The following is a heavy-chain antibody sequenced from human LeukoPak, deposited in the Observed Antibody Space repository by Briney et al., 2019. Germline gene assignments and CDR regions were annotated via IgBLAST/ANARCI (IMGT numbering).Heavy chain of an antibody. CDR1: GFTFSNYW. CDR3: ANALGAHYFDY. Sequence: GGSLRLSCAASGFTFSNYWMIWVRQAPGKGLEWVANIEQDGSETYYVDSVRGRFSISRDDARNSVYLQMNSLRAEDTAVYYCANALGAHYFDYWGQGTLVTVSS. CDR2: IEQDGSET. D-gene: IGHD1-26*01. J-gene: IGHJ4*02. V-gene: IGHV3-7*05.